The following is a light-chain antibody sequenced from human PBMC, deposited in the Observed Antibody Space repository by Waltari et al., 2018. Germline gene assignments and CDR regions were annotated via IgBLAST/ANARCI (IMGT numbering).Light chain of an antibody. CDR1: PSLLHRVGKTY. Sequence: DIVMTQTPLSLSVLTVQRAPTPCPSGPSLLHRVGKTYLSWYRQKPGQSPHLLIYEVSNRLSGVPDRFSGSGSGTDFTLKISRVEAEDVGVYYCMQTIQLPLTFGGGTTVAIK. J-gene: IGKJ4*01. CDR2: EVS. V-gene: IGKV2D-29*02. CDR3: MQTIQLPLT.